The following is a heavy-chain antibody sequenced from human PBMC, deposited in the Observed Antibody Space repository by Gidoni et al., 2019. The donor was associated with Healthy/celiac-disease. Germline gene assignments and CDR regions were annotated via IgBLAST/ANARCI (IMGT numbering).Heavy chain of an antibody. CDR1: GGSFSGYY. D-gene: IGHD6-19*01. CDR2: INHSGST. CDR3: AGALSVAGLDY. Sequence: QLQLQQCCAGLLKPSETLSLPCAVYGGSFSGYYWSWIRQPPGKGLEWIGEINHSGSTNYNPSLKSRVTRSVDTSKNQFSLKLSSVTAADTAVYYCAGALSVAGLDYWGQGTLVTVSS. J-gene: IGHJ4*02. V-gene: IGHV4-34*01.